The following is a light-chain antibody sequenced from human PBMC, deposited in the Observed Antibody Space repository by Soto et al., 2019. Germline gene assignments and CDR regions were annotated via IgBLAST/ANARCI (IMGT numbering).Light chain of an antibody. V-gene: IGLV2-23*02. J-gene: IGLJ1*01. Sequence: QSVLTQPASVSGSPGQSITISCTGASSDFGNYNLVSWYQQHPGKVPKLILFEVNERPSGVSGRFSGSKSGNTASLTISGLQAEDEADYYCCSFTSSNTHVFGTGTKVTVL. CDR3: CSFTSSNTHV. CDR2: EVN. CDR1: SSDFGNYNL.